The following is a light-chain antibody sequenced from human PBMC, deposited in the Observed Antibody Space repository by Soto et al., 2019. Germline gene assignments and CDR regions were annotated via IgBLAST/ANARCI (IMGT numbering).Light chain of an antibody. CDR2: GAS. Sequence: DIQMTQSPSSLSASVGDRVSITCRASQSISSYLNWYQQKPGKAPKLLIFGASNLQRGVPSRFSGSGSGTDFTLTVSSLQPEDFATYFRQQSYRTQWTFGRGTKVEIK. J-gene: IGKJ1*01. CDR3: QQSYRTQWT. V-gene: IGKV1-39*01. CDR1: QSISSY.